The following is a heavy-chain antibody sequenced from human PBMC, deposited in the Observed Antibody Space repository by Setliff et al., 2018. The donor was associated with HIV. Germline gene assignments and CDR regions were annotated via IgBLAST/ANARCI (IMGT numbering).Heavy chain of an antibody. CDR2: IYYSGST. CDR3: ARGAYYDILTAYFSYFDL. Sequence: SETLSLTCTVSGGSISSGGYYWSWIRQHPGRGLEWIGYIYYSGSTYYNPSLKSRVTMSLDTSKNQFSLKLRSVTAADTAVYYCARGAYYDILTAYFSYFDLWGRGTLVTVSS. CDR1: GGSISSGGYY. J-gene: IGHJ2*01. D-gene: IGHD3-9*01. V-gene: IGHV4-31*03.